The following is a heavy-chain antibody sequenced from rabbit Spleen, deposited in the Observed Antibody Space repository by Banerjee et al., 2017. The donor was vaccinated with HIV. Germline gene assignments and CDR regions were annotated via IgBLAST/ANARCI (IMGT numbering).Heavy chain of an antibody. D-gene: IGHD1-1*01. CDR3: ARDLPDIIGWNFGF. V-gene: IGHV1S40*01. J-gene: IGHJ3*01. CDR1: GFDLSSYYY. Sequence: QSLQESGGGLFQPGGSLTLTCTASGFDLSSYYYMCWVRQAPGKGLEWIGCIYTGSGSTYYASWAKGRFTISKTSSTTVTLQMTSLTAADTATYFCARDLPDIIGWNFGFWGQGTLVTVS. CDR2: IYTGSGST.